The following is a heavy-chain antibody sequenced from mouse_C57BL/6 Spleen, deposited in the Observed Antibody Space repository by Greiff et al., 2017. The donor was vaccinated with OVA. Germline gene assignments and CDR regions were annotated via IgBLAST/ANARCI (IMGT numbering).Heavy chain of an antibody. CDR3: ARENTVVSGFDV. Sequence: VQLQQPGAELVRPGSSVKLSCKASGYTFTSYWMHWVKQRPIQGLEWIGNIDPSDSETHYNQKFKDKATLTVDKSSSTAYMQLSSLTSEDSAVYYCARENTVVSGFDVWGTGTTVTVSS. J-gene: IGHJ1*03. D-gene: IGHD1-1*01. V-gene: IGHV1-52*01. CDR1: GYTFTSYW. CDR2: IDPSDSET.